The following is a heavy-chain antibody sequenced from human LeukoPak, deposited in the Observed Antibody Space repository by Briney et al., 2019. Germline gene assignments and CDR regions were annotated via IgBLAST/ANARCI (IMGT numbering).Heavy chain of an antibody. CDR2: IYYSGST. CDR3: ARVSGYDSYYYYGMDV. D-gene: IGHD5-12*01. J-gene: IGHJ6*02. CDR1: GGSISSYY. V-gene: IGHV4-59*01. Sequence: SETLSLTCNVSGGSISSYYWSWIRQPPGKGLEWIGYIYYSGSTNYNPSLKSRVTISVDTSKNQFSLKLSSVTAADTAVYYCARVSGYDSYYYYGMDVWGQGTTVTVSS.